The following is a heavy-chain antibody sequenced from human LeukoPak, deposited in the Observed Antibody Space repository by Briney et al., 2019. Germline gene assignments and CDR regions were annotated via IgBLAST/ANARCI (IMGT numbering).Heavy chain of an antibody. CDR2: IYPGDSDT. J-gene: IGHJ4*02. Sequence: RESLKISCKGSGYTFSTYWIGWVRQMPGKGLEYLGIIYPGDSDTRYSPSFQGQVTMSVDKSISTAYLQWSSLKASDTAIYYCAKAQIGATDFDYWGQGTLVTVSS. V-gene: IGHV5-51*01. D-gene: IGHD1-26*01. CDR1: GYTFSTYW. CDR3: AKAQIGATDFDY.